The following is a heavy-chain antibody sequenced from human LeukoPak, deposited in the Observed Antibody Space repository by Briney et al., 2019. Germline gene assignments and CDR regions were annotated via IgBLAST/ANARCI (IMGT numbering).Heavy chain of an antibody. D-gene: IGHD4-11*01. CDR3: ARDHSYSPLKGAFDI. CDR1: GGSISSYY. CDR2: IYTNETT. Sequence: SETLSLTCTVSGGSISSYYWSWIRQSAGKGLEWIGRIYTNETTNYNPSLKSRVTISVDTSKSQFSLKLSSVTAADTAVYYCARDHSYSPLKGAFDIWGQGTMVTVSS. J-gene: IGHJ3*02. V-gene: IGHV4-4*07.